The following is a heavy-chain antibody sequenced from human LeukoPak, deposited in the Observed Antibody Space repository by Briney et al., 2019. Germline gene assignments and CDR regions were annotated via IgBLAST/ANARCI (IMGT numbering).Heavy chain of an antibody. D-gene: IGHD1-7*01. J-gene: IGHJ4*02. CDR3: AREDWNYGFFDY. V-gene: IGHV4-4*02. Sequence: SETLSLTCAVSGGSISSSNWWSWVRQPPGKGLEWIGEIYHSGSTNYNPSLKSRVTISVDKSKNQFSLKLSSVAAADTAVYYCAREDWNYGFFDYWGQGTLVTVSS. CDR2: IYHSGST. CDR1: GGSISSSNW.